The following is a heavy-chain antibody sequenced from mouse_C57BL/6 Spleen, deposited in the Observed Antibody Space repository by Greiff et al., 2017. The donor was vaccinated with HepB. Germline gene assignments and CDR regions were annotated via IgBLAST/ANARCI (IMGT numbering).Heavy chain of an antibody. D-gene: IGHD1-1*01. Sequence: QVQLQQPGAELVMPGASVKLSCKASGYTFTSYWMHWVKQRPGQGLEWIGEIDPSDSYTNYNQKFKGKSTLTVDKSSSTAYMPLSSLTSEGSAVSYWARRAEGVYCGGSSFAYWGQRTLVTVSA. V-gene: IGHV1-69*01. CDR3: ARRAEGVYCGGSSFAY. CDR2: IDPSDSYT. J-gene: IGHJ3*01. CDR1: GYTFTSYW.